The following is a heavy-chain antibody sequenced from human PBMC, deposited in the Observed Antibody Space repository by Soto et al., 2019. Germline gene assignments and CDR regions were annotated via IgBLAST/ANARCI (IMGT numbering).Heavy chain of an antibody. V-gene: IGHV4-34*01. Sequence: SETLCLTCAVYGGSFSGYYGSWIRQPPGKGLEWIGEINHSGSTNYNPSLKSRVTISVDTSKNQFSLKLSSVTAADTAVYYCARHYDLSTGYPPFDYWGQGPLVTVSS. J-gene: IGHJ4*02. CDR2: INHSGST. CDR3: ARHYDLSTGYPPFDY. D-gene: IGHD3-9*01. CDR1: GGSFSGYY.